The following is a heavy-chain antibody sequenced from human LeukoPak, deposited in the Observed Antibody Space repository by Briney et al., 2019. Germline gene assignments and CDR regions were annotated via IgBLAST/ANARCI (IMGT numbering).Heavy chain of an antibody. J-gene: IGHJ4*02. D-gene: IGHD6-25*01. CDR2: IYCSGST. Sequence: SETLSLTCAVSGGSISTSKWWSWVRQPPGKGLEWIGEIYCSGSTNYNPSLNDRVTISVDTSKNQFSLKLNSVTAADTAVYYCASGLGAARSYFEYWGQGTLVTVSS. V-gene: IGHV4-4*02. CDR3: ASGLGAARSYFEY. CDR1: GGSISTSKW.